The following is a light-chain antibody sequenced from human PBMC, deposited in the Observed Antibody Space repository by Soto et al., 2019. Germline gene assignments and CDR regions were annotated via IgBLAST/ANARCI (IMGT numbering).Light chain of an antibody. CDR2: DAS. Sequence: DIPMTQSPSTLSVSGGASSTLXCRASQSISSWLAWYQQKPGKAPKLLIYDASSLESGVPSRFSGSGSGTEFTLTISSLQPDDFATYYCQQYNSYSWTFGQGTKVDNK. CDR3: QQYNSYSWT. J-gene: IGKJ1*01. CDR1: QSISSW. V-gene: IGKV1-5*01.